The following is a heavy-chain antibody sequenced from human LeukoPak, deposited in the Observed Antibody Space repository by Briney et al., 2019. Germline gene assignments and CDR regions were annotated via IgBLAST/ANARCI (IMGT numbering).Heavy chain of an antibody. CDR2: IKQDGSEK. CDR1: GFTFSKFW. V-gene: IGHV3-7*01. CDR3: AKDLWVTVAGLDNYYYYGMDV. D-gene: IGHD6-19*01. Sequence: GGSLRLSCAASGFTFSKFWMTWVRQAPGKGLEWLANIKQDGSEKNYVDSVKGRFTISRDNAKNSLFLQMNSLRAEDTAVYYCAKDLWVTVAGLDNYYYYGMDVWGQGTTVTVSS. J-gene: IGHJ6*02.